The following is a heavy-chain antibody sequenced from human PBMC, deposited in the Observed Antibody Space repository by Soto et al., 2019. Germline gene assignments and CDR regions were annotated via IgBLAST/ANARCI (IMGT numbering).Heavy chain of an antibody. V-gene: IGHV4-30-2*01. Sequence: PSETLSLTCAVSGYSISSGGYSWSWIRQPPGKGLEWIGYIYHSGSTYYNPSLKSRVTISVDRSKNQFSLKLSSVTAADTAVYYCARGGSYYDSSGYYRGVFDYWGQGTLVTVSS. J-gene: IGHJ4*02. CDR3: ARGGSYYDSSGYYRGVFDY. CDR1: GYSISSGGYS. CDR2: IYHSGST. D-gene: IGHD3-22*01.